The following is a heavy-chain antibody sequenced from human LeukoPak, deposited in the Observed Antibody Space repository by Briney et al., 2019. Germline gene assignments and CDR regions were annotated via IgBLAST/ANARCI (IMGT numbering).Heavy chain of an antibody. CDR2: FDPEDGET. D-gene: IGHD2-15*01. CDR3: ATDGLGYCSGGSCYARPGQGYYYGMDV. Sequence: GASVKVSCKVSGYTLTELSMHWVRQAPGKGLEWMGGFDPEDGETIYAQKFQGRVTMTEDTSTDTAYMELSSLRSEDTAVYYCATDGLGYCSGGSCYARPGQGYYYGMDVWGQGTTVTVSS. J-gene: IGHJ6*02. V-gene: IGHV1-24*01. CDR1: GYTLTELS.